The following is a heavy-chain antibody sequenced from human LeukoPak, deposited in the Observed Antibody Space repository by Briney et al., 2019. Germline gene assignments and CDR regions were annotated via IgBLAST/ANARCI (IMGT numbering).Heavy chain of an antibody. V-gene: IGHV3-43D*04. J-gene: IGHJ5*02. CDR1: GFTFDDYT. CDR2: ISWDGGST. CDR3: AKDSARYSSSRGFDP. D-gene: IGHD6-6*01. Sequence: GGSLRLSCAASGFTFDDYTMHWVRQAPGKGLEWVSLISWDGGSTYYADSVKGRFTISRDNSKNSLYLQMNSLRAEDTALYYCAKDSARYSSSRGFDPWGQGTLVTVSS.